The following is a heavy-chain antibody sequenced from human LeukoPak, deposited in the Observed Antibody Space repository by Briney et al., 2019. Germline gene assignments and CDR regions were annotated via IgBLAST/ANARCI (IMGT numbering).Heavy chain of an antibody. CDR3: ARDKALLLWFGEPRYYFDY. CDR1: GFTFSSYS. V-gene: IGHV3-21*01. Sequence: PGGSLRLSCAASGFTFSSYSMNWVRQAPGKGLEWVSSISSSSSYIYYADSVKGRFTISRDNAKNSLYLQMNSLRAEDTAVYYCARDKALLLWFGEPRYYFDYWGQGTLVIVSS. J-gene: IGHJ4*02. D-gene: IGHD3-10*01. CDR2: ISSSSSYI.